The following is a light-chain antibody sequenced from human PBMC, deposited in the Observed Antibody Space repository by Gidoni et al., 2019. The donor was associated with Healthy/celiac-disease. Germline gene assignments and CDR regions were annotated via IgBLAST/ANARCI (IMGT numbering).Light chain of an antibody. CDR3: QQRSNWPFT. CDR1: QSVSSY. V-gene: IGKV3-11*01. Sequence: EIVLTQSPATLSLSPGERATLSCRASQSVSSYLAGYQQKPVRAPRLLIYDASNRATGSPARFSGSGSGTDFTLTISSREPEDFAVYYCQQRSNWPFTFGGGTKVEIK. J-gene: IGKJ4*01. CDR2: DAS.